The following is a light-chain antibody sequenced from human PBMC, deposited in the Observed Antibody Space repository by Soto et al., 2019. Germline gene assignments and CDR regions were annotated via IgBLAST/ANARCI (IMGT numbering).Light chain of an antibody. V-gene: IGKV2-28*01. CDR3: MQALQTPYT. J-gene: IGKJ2*01. Sequence: DIVMTQSPLSLPVTPGEPASISCRSSQSLLHSNGYNYLDRYLQKQGQSRQLLIYLGSNRASGVHDTVRGSGSRTDFTLKISRVEAEDGGVYYCMQALQTPYTVGQGTKLEIK. CDR2: LGS. CDR1: QSLLHSNGYNY.